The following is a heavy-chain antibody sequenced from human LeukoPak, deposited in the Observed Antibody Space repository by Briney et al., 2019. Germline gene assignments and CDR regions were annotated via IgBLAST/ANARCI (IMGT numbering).Heavy chain of an antibody. CDR1: GGSISSYY. CDR2: IYTSGST. Sequence: PSETLSLTCTVSGGSISSYYWSWIRQPAGKGLEWIRRIYTSGSTNYNPSLKSRVTMSVDTSKNQFSLKLSSVTAADTAVYYCARRLYGSGSYYAGDAFDIWGQGTMVTVSS. V-gene: IGHV4-4*07. CDR3: ARRLYGSGSYYAGDAFDI. D-gene: IGHD3-10*01. J-gene: IGHJ3*02.